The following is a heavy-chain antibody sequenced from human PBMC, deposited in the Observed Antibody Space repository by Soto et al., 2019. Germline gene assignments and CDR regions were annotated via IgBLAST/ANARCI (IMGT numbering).Heavy chain of an antibody. V-gene: IGHV4-59*01. CDR1: GGSITNYY. CDR3: ARGPVAGPAKPGWFDP. D-gene: IGHD6-19*01. J-gene: IGHJ5*02. Sequence: PSETLSLTCTVSGGSITNYYWSWIRQPPGKGLEWIGYIYYSGGTNYNPSLKSRITISVDTSKDQFSLELSSVTAADTAVYYCARGPVAGPAKPGWFDPWGQGTLVTVS. CDR2: IYYSGGT.